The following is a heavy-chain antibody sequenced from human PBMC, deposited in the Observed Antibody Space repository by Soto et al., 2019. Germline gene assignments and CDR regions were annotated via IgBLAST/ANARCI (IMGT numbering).Heavy chain of an antibody. J-gene: IGHJ4*02. D-gene: IGHD3-22*01. CDR3: ARGVFYYYGSSGYSPEY. CDR1: GFTSSSGV. V-gene: IGHV3-30-3*01. CDR2: ISFDGSKK. Sequence: GGALRVSCDVSGFTSSSGVMPWVRQARVKWLEWVALISFDGSKKNYADSVKGRFTISRDNSKNMMYLQLNRLRPEPTAVYYCARGVFYYYGSSGYSPEYWSQGTLVPVSS.